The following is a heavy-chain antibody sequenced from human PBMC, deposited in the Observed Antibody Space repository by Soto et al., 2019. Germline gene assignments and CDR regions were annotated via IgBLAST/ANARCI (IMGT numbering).Heavy chain of an antibody. CDR2: IYYSGST. J-gene: IGHJ1*01. CDR3: ATGPAGYCFTTSCYSYFQH. V-gene: IGHV4-59*08. Sequence: PSETLSLTCTVSGGSISSYYWSWIRQPPGKGLEWIGYIYYSGSTNYNPSLKSRVTISVDTSKNQFSLKLSSVTAADTAVYYCATGPAGYCFTTSCYSYFQHWAQGTLVTVSS. CDR1: GGSISSYY. D-gene: IGHD2-2*01.